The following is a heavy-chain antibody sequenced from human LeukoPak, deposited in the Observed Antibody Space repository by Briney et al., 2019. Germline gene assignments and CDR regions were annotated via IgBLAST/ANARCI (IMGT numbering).Heavy chain of an antibody. CDR3: AAQSGSKVLGY. CDR1: GGSINSYY. J-gene: IGHJ4*02. D-gene: IGHD6-13*01. V-gene: IGHV4-59*08. Sequence: SETLSLTCTVSGGSINSYYWSWIRQPPGKGLEWIGFIYYSGSTNYNPSLKSRVTISVDTSKNQFSLKLSSVTAADTAVYYCAAQSGSKVLGYWGQGTLVTVSS. CDR2: IYYSGST.